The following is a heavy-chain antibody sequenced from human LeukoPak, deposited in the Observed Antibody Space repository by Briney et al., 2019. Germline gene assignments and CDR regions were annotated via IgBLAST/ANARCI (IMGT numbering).Heavy chain of an antibody. D-gene: IGHD3-10*01. CDR1: GFTFSSYA. CDR2: ISGSGGST. J-gene: IGHJ3*02. Sequence: GGSLRLSCAASGFTFSSYAMSWVRQAPGKGLEWVSAISGSGGSTYYADSVKGRFTISRDNSKHTLYLQMNSLRAEDTAVYYCAMSTYYYGSGSYYNSYAFDIWGQGTMVTVSS. V-gene: IGHV3-23*01. CDR3: AMSTYYYGSGSYYNSYAFDI.